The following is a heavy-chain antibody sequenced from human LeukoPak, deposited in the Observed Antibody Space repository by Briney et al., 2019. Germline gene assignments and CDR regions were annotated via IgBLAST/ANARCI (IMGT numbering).Heavy chain of an antibody. V-gene: IGHV3-23*01. D-gene: IGHD3-3*01. J-gene: IGHJ4*02. Sequence: GGSLRLSCAASGFTFSSYAMSWVRQAPGKGLEGGSAISGSGGSTYYADSVKGRFTISRDNSKNTLDLEMTSLRPEDTAVYYCARDRLPSHQDDFDYRGQGTLVTVSS. CDR1: GFTFSSYA. CDR3: ARDRLPSHQDDFDY. CDR2: ISGSGGST.